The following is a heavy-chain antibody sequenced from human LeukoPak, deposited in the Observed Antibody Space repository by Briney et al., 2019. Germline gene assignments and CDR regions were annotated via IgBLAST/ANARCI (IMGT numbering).Heavy chain of an antibody. V-gene: IGHV3-7*01. CDR3: AREGSDWNYYYYMDV. J-gene: IGHJ6*03. CDR2: IKKDGSEK. D-gene: IGHD6-19*01. CDR1: GFTFSKHG. Sequence: PGGSLRLSCAASGFTFSKHGMNWVRQAPGKGLEWVANIKKDGSEKYYVDSVKGRFTISRDNAKNSLYLQLNSLRAEDTAVYYCAREGSDWNYYYYMDVWGKGTTVTISS.